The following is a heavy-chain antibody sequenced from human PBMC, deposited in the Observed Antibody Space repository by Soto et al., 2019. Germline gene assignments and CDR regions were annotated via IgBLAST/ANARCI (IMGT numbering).Heavy chain of an antibody. CDR1: GFTFSDYY. CDR3: ARDHPAANYFDY. J-gene: IGHJ4*02. D-gene: IGHD2-15*01. CDR2: ISTSGSTI. Sequence: PGGSLRLSCAASGFTFSDYYMSWIRQAPGKGLEWVSYISTSGSTIYYADSVKGRFTISRDNAKNSLYLQMNSLRAEDTAVYYCARDHPAANYFDYWGQGTLVTVSS. V-gene: IGHV3-11*01.